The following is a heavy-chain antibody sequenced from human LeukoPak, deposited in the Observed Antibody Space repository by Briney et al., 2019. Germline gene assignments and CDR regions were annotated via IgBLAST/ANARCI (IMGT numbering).Heavy chain of an antibody. D-gene: IGHD6-13*01. J-gene: IGHJ4*02. CDR1: GFTFSSYA. CDR2: ISGSGGST. V-gene: IGHV3-23*01. CDR3: ARDLHRIAAYYFDY. Sequence: GGSLRLSCAASGFTFSSYAMSWVRQAPGKGLEWVSAISGSGGSTYYADSVKGRFTISRDNSKNTLYLQMNSLRAEDTALYNCARDLHRIAAYYFDYWGQGTLVTVSS.